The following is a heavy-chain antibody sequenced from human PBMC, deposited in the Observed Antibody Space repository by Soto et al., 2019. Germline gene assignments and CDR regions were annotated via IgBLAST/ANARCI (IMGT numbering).Heavy chain of an antibody. V-gene: IGHV4-59*01. J-gene: IGHJ5*02. CDR2: IYYSGST. Sequence: QVQLQESGPGLVKPSETLSLTCTVSGGSISSYYWSWIRQPPGKGLEWIGDIYYSGSTNYNPSLKSRVTISVDTSKNQFSLKLSSVTAADTAVYYCARLRTYGLGWFDPWGQGTLVTVSS. CDR3: ARLRTYGLGWFDP. CDR1: GGSISSYY. D-gene: IGHD3-16*01.